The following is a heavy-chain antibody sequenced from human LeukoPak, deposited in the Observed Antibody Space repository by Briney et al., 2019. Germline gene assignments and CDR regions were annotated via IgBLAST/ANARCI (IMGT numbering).Heavy chain of an antibody. J-gene: IGHJ3*01. V-gene: IGHV5-51*01. CDR1: GYSSTRYW. CDR2: TYPGDSDT. CDR3: ATYRQAVADAFDF. Sequence: GESLKISCKTFGYSSTRYWIAWVRQVPGEGLEWVGMTYPGDSDTKYSPSFQGHVTISADRSISTAYLQWRSLKASDSAIYYCATYRQAVADAFDFWGQGTMDIVSS. D-gene: IGHD4-23*01.